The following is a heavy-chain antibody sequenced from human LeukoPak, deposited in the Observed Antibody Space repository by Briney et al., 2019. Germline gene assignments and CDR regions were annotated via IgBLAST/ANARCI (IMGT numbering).Heavy chain of an antibody. CDR2: INHSGST. Sequence: NPSETLSLTCAVYGGSFSGYYWSWIRQPPGKGLEWIGEINHSGSTNYNPSLKSRVTISVDTSKNQFSLKPSSVTAADTAVYYCARKTYTGIAAAGTLQTGYFDLWGRGTLVTVSS. J-gene: IGHJ2*01. CDR1: GGSFSGYY. V-gene: IGHV4-34*01. D-gene: IGHD6-13*01. CDR3: ARKTYTGIAAAGTLQTGYFDL.